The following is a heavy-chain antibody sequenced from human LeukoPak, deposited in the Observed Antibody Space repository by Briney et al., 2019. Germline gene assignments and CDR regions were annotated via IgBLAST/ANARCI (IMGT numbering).Heavy chain of an antibody. V-gene: IGHV4-34*01. D-gene: IGHD3-22*01. CDR1: GGSFSGYY. CDR2: MNHSGSA. CDR3: ARRVDYYDSSGYNNWFDP. Sequence: PSETLSLTCAVYGGSFSGYYWTWIRQPPGKGLEWIGEMNHSGSANYNPSLKSRVTISVDTSKNQCSLRLSSVTAADTAVYYCARRVDYYDSSGYNNWFDPWGQGTLVTVSS. J-gene: IGHJ5*02.